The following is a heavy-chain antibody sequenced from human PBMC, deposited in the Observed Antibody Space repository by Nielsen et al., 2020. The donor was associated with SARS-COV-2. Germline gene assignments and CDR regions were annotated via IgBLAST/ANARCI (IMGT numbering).Heavy chain of an antibody. CDR1: GFTFSSYS. CDR3: AKGIAAAGWSAFDI. CDR2: ISSSSSYI. Sequence: GESLKISCAASGFTFSSYSMNWVRQAPGKGLEWVSSISSSSSYIYYADSVKGRFTISRDNAKNSLYLQMNSLRAEDTAVYYCAKGIAAAGWSAFDIWGQGTMVTVSS. D-gene: IGHD6-13*01. J-gene: IGHJ3*02. V-gene: IGHV3-21*04.